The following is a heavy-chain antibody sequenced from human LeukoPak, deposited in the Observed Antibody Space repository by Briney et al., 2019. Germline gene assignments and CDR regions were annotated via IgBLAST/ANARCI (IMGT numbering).Heavy chain of an antibody. J-gene: IGHJ4*02. CDR3: ARYLAAAGMDYFDY. V-gene: IGHV4-59*01. CDR1: GGSISSYY. D-gene: IGHD6-13*01. CDR2: IYYSGST. Sequence: SETLSLTCTVSGGSISSYYWSWIRQPPGKGLEWIGYIYYSGSTNYNPSLKSRVTISVDTSKNQFSLKLSSVTAADTAVYYCARYLAAAGMDYFDYWGQGTLVTVSS.